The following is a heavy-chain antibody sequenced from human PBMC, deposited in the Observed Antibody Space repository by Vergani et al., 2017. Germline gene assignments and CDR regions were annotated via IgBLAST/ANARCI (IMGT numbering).Heavy chain of an antibody. V-gene: IGHV3-21*01. CDR3: ARGGVAARPDYYYCMDV. CDR2: ISSSSSYI. J-gene: IGHJ6*02. CDR1: GFTFSSYS. D-gene: IGHD6-6*01. Sequence: EVQLVESGGGLVKPGGSLILSCAASGFTFSSYSMNWVRQAPGKGLEWVSSISSSSSYIYYADSVKGRFTISRDNAKNSLYLQMNSLRAEDTAVYYCARGGVAARPDYYYCMDVWGQGTTVTVS.